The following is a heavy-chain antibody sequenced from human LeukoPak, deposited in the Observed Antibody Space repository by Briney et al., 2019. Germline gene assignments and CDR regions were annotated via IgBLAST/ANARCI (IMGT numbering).Heavy chain of an antibody. CDR1: GFTFSSYS. D-gene: IGHD3-22*01. J-gene: IGHJ3*02. CDR3: ARDHHRRLYDSQARDTFDI. V-gene: IGHV3-21*01. Sequence: GGSLRLSCAASGFTFSSYSMNWVRQAPGKGLEWVSSISSSSSYIYYADSVKGRFTISRDNAKNSLYLQMNSLRAEDTAVYYCARDHHRRLYDSQARDTFDIWGQGTMVTVSS. CDR2: ISSSSSYI.